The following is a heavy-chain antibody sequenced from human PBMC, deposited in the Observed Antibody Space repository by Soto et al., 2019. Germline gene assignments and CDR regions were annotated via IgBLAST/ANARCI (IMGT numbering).Heavy chain of an antibody. V-gene: IGHV5-51*01. CDR3: ESYIVVPSTMNDVDY. J-gene: IGHJ4*02. D-gene: IGHD5-12*01. CDR2: IFPADSDT. Sequence: PGESLKISSKGSGYSFSNYWIAWVRQMPGKVLEWMGIIFPADSDTKYSPSFQGQVTISADKSISTAYLQWSSLKASETAMDYFESYIVVPSTMNDVDYWSRVAMVTVSS. CDR1: GYSFSNYW.